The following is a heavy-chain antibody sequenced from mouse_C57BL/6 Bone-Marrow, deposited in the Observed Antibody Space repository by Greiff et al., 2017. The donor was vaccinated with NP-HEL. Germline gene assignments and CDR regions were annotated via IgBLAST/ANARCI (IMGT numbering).Heavy chain of an antibody. J-gene: IGHJ4*01. D-gene: IGHD2-4*01. CDR3: ARGYDYDPHYYAMDY. CDR2: IYPRSGNT. CDR1: GYTFTSYG. V-gene: IGHV1-81*01. Sequence: VKLMESGAELARPGASVKLSCKASGYTFTSYGISWVKQRTGQGLEWIGEIYPRSGNTYYNEKFKGKATLTADKSSSTAYMELRSLTSEDSAVYFCARGYDYDPHYYAMDYWGQGTSVTVSS.